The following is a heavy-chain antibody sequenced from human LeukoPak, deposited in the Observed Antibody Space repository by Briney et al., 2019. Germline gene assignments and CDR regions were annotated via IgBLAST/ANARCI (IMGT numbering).Heavy chain of an antibody. D-gene: IGHD3-16*01. Sequence: GESLKISCKGSGYNFSLYWIGWVRQMPGKGLEWMGIIYPGDSDTRYSPSFQGQVTISADKSISTAYLQWSSLKASDTAIYYCATTRARGGLRLRELALDYWGQGTLVSVPS. J-gene: IGHJ4*02. CDR2: IYPGDSDT. V-gene: IGHV5-51*01. CDR3: ATTRARGGLRLRELALDY. CDR1: GYNFSLYW.